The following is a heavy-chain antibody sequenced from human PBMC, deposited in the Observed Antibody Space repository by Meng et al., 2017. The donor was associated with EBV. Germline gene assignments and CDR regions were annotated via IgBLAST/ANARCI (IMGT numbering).Heavy chain of an antibody. CDR1: GGTFRSDA. CDR2: LIPMSDAP. D-gene: IGHD3-10*01. CDR3: ASESGRGFTPDY. V-gene: IGHV1-69*01. J-gene: IGHJ4*02. Sequence: VQLVQSGAEVKMPGYLVKVSCKSSGGTFRSDAISWVRQATGQGLEWMGGLIPMSDAPHYAQKFQGRVKITADESTSTHYMDLSGLRSEDTAVYYCASESGRGFTPDYWGQGTLVTVSS.